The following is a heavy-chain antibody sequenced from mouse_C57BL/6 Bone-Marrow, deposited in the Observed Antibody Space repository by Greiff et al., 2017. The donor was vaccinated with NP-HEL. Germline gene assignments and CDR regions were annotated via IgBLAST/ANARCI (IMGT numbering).Heavy chain of an antibody. CDR3: ARDPHYGSSPYAMDY. D-gene: IGHD1-1*01. V-gene: IGHV5-4*01. CDR2: ISDGGSYT. Sequence: EVQLVESGGGLVKPGGSLKLSCAASGFTFSSYAMSWVRQTPEKRLEWVATISDGGSYTYYPDNVKGRFTISRDNAKNNLYLQMSHLKSEDTAMYYCARDPHYGSSPYAMDYWGQGTSVTVSS. J-gene: IGHJ4*01. CDR1: GFTFSSYA.